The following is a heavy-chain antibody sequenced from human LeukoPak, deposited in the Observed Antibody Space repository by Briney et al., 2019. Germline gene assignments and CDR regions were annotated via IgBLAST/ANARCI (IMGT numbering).Heavy chain of an antibody. D-gene: IGHD5-18*01. J-gene: IGHJ4*02. V-gene: IGHV3-33*06. CDR1: GFTLSTYD. Sequence: GGSLRLSCAASGFTLSTYDIHWVRQAPGKGLEWVAVIWNDGSNKYYGDSVKGRFTISRDNSKNTLYLQMNSLRAEDTAIYYCAKSVVGYYYFDSWGQGTLVTVSS. CDR3: AKSVVGYYYFDS. CDR2: IWNDGSNK.